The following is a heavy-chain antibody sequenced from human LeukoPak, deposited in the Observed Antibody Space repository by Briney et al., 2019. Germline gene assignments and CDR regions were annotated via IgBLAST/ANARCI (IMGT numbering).Heavy chain of an antibody. CDR1: GYTFTGYY. D-gene: IGHD3-10*01. J-gene: IGHJ4*02. V-gene: IGHV1-2*02. Sequence: GSVKVSCKASGYTFTGYYMHWVRQAPGQGLEWMGWINPNSGGTNYAQKFQGRVTMTRDTSISTAYMELSSLRSEDTAVYYCARYGQKGRFDYWGQGTLVTVSS. CDR2: INPNSGGT. CDR3: ARYGQKGRFDY.